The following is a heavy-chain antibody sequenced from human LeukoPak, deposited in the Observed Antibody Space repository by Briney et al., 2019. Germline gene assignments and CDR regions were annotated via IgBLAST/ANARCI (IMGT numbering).Heavy chain of an antibody. CDR3: ASAHYDSSSWYYFDY. CDR2: INPSGGST. D-gene: IGHD6-13*01. CDR1: GYTFTSYY. Sequence: ASVKVSCKASGYTFTSYYMHWVRQAPGQGLEWMGIINPSGGSTSYAQKFQGRVTMTRDTSTSTVYMELSSLRSDDTAVYYCASAHYDSSSWYYFDYWGQGTLVTVSS. V-gene: IGHV1-46*01. J-gene: IGHJ4*02.